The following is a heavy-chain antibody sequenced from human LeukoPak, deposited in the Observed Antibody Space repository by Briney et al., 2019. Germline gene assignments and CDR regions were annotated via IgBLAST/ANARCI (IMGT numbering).Heavy chain of an antibody. CDR1: GYTFTGYY. D-gene: IGHD5-18*01. Sequence: ASVKVSCKASGYTFTGYYMHWVRQAPGQVLEWMGWINPNSGGTNYAQKFQGRVTMTRDTSISTAYMELSRLRSDDTAVYYCAIAPSWIQLWLLGYWGQGTLVTVSS. CDR2: INPNSGGT. J-gene: IGHJ4*02. CDR3: AIAPSWIQLWLLGY. V-gene: IGHV1-2*02.